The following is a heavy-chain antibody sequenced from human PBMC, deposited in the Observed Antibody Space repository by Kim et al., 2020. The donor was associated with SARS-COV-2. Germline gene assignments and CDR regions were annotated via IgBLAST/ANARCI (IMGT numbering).Heavy chain of an antibody. V-gene: IGHV4-59*12. CDR3: ARRGQWLLFAFDI. CDR1: GGSISSYY. CDR2: IYYSGST. D-gene: IGHD3-3*01. J-gene: IGHJ3*02. Sequence: SETLSLTCTVSGGSISSYYWSWIRQPPGKGLEWIGYIYYSGSTNYNPSLKSRVTISVDTSKNQFSLKLSSVTAADTAVYYCARRGQWLLFAFDIWGQGTMVTDSS.